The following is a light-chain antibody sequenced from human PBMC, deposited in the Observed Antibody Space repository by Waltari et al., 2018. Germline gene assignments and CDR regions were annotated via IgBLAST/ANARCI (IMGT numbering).Light chain of an antibody. CDR1: SGHSSYI. CDR3: ETWDSNSAV. CDR2: IEGSGSY. J-gene: IGLJ7*01. Sequence: QPVLTHSSSASASLGSSVKLTCTLSSGHSSYIIACHQQQPGKAPRYLMKIEGSGSYNKGSGVPDRFSGSSSGADRYLTISNLQSEDEADYYCETWDSNSAVFGGGTQLTVL. V-gene: IGLV4-60*03.